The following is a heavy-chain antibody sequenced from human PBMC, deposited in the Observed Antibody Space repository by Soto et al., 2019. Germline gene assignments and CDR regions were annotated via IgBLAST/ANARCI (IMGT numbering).Heavy chain of an antibody. D-gene: IGHD4-17*01. CDR2: ISGSGGST. V-gene: IGHV3-23*01. CDR1: GFTFSSYA. J-gene: IGHJ6*03. CDR3: AKDQVYGEHSYYYYMDV. Sequence: GGSLRLSCAASGFTFSSYAMSWVRQAPGKGLEWVSAISGSGGSTYYADSVKGRFTISRDNSKNTLYLQMNSLRAEDTAVYYCAKDQVYGEHSYYYYMDVWGKGTTVTVSS.